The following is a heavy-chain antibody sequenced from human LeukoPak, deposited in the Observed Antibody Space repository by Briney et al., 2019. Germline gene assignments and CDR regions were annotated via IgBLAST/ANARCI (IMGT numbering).Heavy chain of an antibody. CDR1: GGSINSTSYY. V-gene: IGHV4-61*05. CDR2: IYYSGST. Sequence: SETLSLTCTVSGGSINSTSYYWGWIRQPPGKGLEWIGYIYYSGSTNYNPSLKSRVTISVDTSKNQFSLKLSSVTAADTAVYYCARVRASPLMDYYMDVWGKGTTVTVSS. CDR3: ARVRASPLMDYYMDV. J-gene: IGHJ6*03. D-gene: IGHD2-8*01.